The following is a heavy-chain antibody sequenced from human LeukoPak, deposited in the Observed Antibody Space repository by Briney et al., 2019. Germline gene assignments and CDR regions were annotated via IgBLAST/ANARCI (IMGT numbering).Heavy chain of an antibody. J-gene: IGHJ4*02. CDR2: IYYSGST. D-gene: IGHD6-6*01. CDR1: GGSISSYY. Sequence: SETLSLTCTVSGGSISSYYWSWIRQPPGKGLEWIGYIYYSGSTNYNPSLKSRVTISIDTSKSQFSLKLSSVTAADTAVYYCARQYSSITAHFDYWGQGTLVTVSS. V-gene: IGHV4-59*08. CDR3: ARQYSSITAHFDY.